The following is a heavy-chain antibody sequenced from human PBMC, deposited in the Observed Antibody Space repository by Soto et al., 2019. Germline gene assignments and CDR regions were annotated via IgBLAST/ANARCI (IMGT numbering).Heavy chain of an antibody. CDR2: ISRDGGTK. Sequence: QVQLVESGGGVVQPGRSLRLSCAVSGFTVSTYGMHWVRQAPGKGLEWVAVISRDGGTKYYADSVKGRFTISRDNSRNRPLLEMNSLRGDDMAVYYCTGEVEAGYWGQGTLVTVSS. CDR1: GFTVSTYG. V-gene: IGHV3-30*03. CDR3: TGEVEAGY. J-gene: IGHJ4*02. D-gene: IGHD2-8*02.